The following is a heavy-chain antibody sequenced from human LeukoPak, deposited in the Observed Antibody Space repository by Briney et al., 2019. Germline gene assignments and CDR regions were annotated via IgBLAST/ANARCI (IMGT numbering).Heavy chain of an antibody. CDR2: VHSSGDT. V-gene: IGHV4-59*02. Sequence: SETLSLTCTVSGGSVSSYYWSWIRQPPGKGLEWIGYVHSSGDTNYNPSLRNSVTISVDTSKNQFSLKLSSVTAADTAVYYCARGRIYNSGRPDYWGQGTLVTVSS. CDR3: ARGRIYNSGRPDY. J-gene: IGHJ4*02. D-gene: IGHD6-19*01. CDR1: GGSVSSYY.